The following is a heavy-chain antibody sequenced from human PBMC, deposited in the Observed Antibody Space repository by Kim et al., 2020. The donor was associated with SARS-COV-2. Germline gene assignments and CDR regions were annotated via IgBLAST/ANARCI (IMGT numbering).Heavy chain of an antibody. CDR1: GYTFTSYG. CDR3: ARWDCSSTSCSWFDP. J-gene: IGHJ5*02. D-gene: IGHD2-2*01. CDR2: ISAYNGNT. Sequence: ASVKVSCKASGYTFTSYGISWVRQAPGQGLEWMGWISAYNGNTNYAQKLQGRVTMTTDTSTSTAYMELRSLRSDDTAVYYCARWDCSSTSCSWFDPWGQGTLVTVSS. V-gene: IGHV1-18*01.